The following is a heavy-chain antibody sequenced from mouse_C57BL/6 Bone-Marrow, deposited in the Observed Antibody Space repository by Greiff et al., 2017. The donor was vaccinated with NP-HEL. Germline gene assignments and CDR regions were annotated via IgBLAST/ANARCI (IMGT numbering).Heavy chain of an antibody. CDR2: IWGDGST. J-gene: IGHJ3*01. V-gene: IGHV2-3*01. CDR1: GFSLTSYG. Sequence: QVQLQQSGPGLVAPSQSLSITCTVSGFSLTSYGVSWVRQPPGKGLEWLGVIWGDGSTNYHSALVSRLSISKDNATSQVVLKLNSLQTDDTATYYCAKGSNSFAYWGQGTLVTVSA. CDR3: AKGSNSFAY. D-gene: IGHD2-5*01.